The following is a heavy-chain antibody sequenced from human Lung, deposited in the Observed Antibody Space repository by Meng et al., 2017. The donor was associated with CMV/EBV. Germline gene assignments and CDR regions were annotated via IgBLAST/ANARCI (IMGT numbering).Heavy chain of an antibody. CDR2: ISPTTGYT. Sequence: QVQLVEFGGGLVKPGGSLRLACTGSGFTFSDYYMSWIRQGPGKGLEWVSYISPTTGYTEYADSVKGRFTISRDNAKNSLFLQMNSLRSEDTAVYYCARDFSLYRTSGVQWGQGTLVTVS. V-gene: IGHV3-11*05. D-gene: IGHD2-8*01. J-gene: IGHJ4*02. CDR1: GFTFSDYY. CDR3: ARDFSLYRTSGVQ.